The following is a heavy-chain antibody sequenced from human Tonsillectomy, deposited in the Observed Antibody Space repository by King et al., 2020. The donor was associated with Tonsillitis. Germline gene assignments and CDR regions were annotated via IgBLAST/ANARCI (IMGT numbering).Heavy chain of an antibody. CDR2: ISHDGKRK. Sequence: VQLVESGGGVVQPGGSLRLSCAASGLTVSASIIHWVRQAPGKGLEWVALISHDGKRKNYAGTMKGRFTISGDNSQNTVYLQMNSLRAEDTAVYYCAREAYSSGRCGIFDIWGQGTKVTVSS. D-gene: IGHD6-19*01. J-gene: IGHJ3*02. CDR1: GLTVSASI. V-gene: IGHV3-30*02. CDR3: AREAYSSGRCGIFDI.